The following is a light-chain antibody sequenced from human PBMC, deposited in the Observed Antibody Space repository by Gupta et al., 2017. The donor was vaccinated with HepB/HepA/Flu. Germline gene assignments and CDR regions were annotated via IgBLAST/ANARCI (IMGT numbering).Light chain of an antibody. J-gene: IGKJ4*01. V-gene: IGKV3-20*01. Sequence: IVLTQSPGTLSLSPGERATLSCRASQTIRNNYVAWYQQKPGQAPRLLIYGASSRAIGVPDRFSGSGSGPDFTLIIKRREPEDSALYYCQQESNSPITFGRGTKVEI. CDR2: GAS. CDR3: QQESNSPIT. CDR1: QTIRNNY.